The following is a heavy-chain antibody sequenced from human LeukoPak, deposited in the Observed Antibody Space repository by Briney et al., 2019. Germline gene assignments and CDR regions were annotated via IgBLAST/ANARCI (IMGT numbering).Heavy chain of an antibody. Sequence: TLSLTCSVSGASISRGTYHWSWIRQAAGKGLEWIGRIYSSGAPSYNPSLQSRVTISGDTSKNQFALKLTSVTAADTAVYYCAREDVDTGSDYWGQGILVTVSS. D-gene: IGHD5-18*01. J-gene: IGHJ4*02. CDR2: IYSSGAP. CDR3: AREDVDTGSDY. V-gene: IGHV4-61*02. CDR1: GASISRGTYH.